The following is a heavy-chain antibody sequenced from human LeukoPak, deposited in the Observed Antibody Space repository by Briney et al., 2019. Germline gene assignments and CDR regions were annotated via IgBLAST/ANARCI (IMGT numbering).Heavy chain of an antibody. CDR1: GYTFTGYY. CDR2: INPNSGGT. Sequence: ASVKVSCKASGYTFTGYYMHWVRQAPGQGLEWMGRINPNSGGTNYAQKFQGRVTMTRDTSISTAYMELSRPRSDDTAVYYCASSAMTTVTTKGDYWGQGTLVTVSS. J-gene: IGHJ4*02. CDR3: ASSAMTTVTTKGDY. V-gene: IGHV1-2*06. D-gene: IGHD4-17*01.